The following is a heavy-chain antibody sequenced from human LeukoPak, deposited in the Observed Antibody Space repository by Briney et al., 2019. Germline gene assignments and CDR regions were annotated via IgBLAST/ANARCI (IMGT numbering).Heavy chain of an antibody. J-gene: IGHJ4*02. CDR2: IYYSGRT. CDR3: ARQGYYGSGSYYSDY. V-gene: IGHV4-39*01. Sequence: PSETLSLTCTVSGGSISSSSYYWGWIRQPPGKGLEWIGRIYYSGRTYYNPSLKSRVTISVDTSKNQFSLKLSSVTAADTAVYYCARQGYYGSGSYYSDYWGQGTLVTVFS. D-gene: IGHD3-10*01. CDR1: GGSISSSSYY.